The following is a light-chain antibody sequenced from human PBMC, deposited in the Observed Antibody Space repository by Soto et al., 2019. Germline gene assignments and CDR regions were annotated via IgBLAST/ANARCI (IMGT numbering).Light chain of an antibody. CDR2: GAS. J-gene: IGKJ4*01. Sequence: EIVLTQSPGTLSLSPGERATLSCRASQSVSSSYLAWYQQKPGQAPRLLIYGASSRATGIPDRFSGSGSGTNFTLTISRLEPEDFALYYCQQDGSPLTFGGGTKVDIK. V-gene: IGKV3-20*01. CDR3: QQDGSPLT. CDR1: QSVSSSY.